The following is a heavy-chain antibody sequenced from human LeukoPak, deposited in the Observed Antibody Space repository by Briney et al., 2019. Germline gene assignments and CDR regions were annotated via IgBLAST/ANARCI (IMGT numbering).Heavy chain of an antibody. J-gene: IGHJ5*02. D-gene: IGHD3-9*01. CDR2: ISPSGSIL. V-gene: IGHV3-23*01. CDR3: ARDLDWGAFDP. Sequence: GGSLRLSCAASGFTFPRHGINWGRQAPGGGLGWVSGISPSGSILYYADSAKGRLTISRDNSKNTVCLQMNSLRAEDTALYYCARDLDWGAFDPWGQGTLVTVPS. CDR1: GFTFPRHG.